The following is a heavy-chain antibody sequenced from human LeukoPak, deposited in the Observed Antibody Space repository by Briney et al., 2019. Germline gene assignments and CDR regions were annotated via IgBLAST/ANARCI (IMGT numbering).Heavy chain of an antibody. CDR2: INSDGITT. CDR3: ARGGDVYYYMDV. CDR1: GFTFSSYW. D-gene: IGHD2-21*01. V-gene: IGHV3-74*01. Sequence: SGGSLRLSCAASGFTFSSYWMHWVRHAPGKGVVWVSRINSDGITTSYADSVKGRFTISRDNAKNSLYLQMNSLRAEDTAVYYCARGGDVYYYMDVWGKGTTVTVSS. J-gene: IGHJ6*03.